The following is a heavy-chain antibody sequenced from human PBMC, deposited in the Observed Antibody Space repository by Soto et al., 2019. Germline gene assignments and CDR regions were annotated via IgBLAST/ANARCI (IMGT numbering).Heavy chain of an antibody. D-gene: IGHD6-13*01. J-gene: IGHJ5*02. CDR1: GGSISSYY. CDR2: IYTSGST. CDR3: ARESPHGWSSSSMEGFDP. V-gene: IGHV4-4*07. Sequence: QVQLQESGPGLVKPSETLSLTCTVSGGSISSYYWSWIRQPAGKGLEWIGRIYTSGSTNYNPSLKSRVTMSVDTSMNQFSLKLSSVTAADTAVYYCARESPHGWSSSSMEGFDPWGQGTLVTVSS.